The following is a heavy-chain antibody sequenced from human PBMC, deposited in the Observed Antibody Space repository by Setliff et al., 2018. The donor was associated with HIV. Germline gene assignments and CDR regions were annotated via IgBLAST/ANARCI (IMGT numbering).Heavy chain of an antibody. V-gene: IGHV1-69*06. CDR1: GGTFSRYL. J-gene: IGHJ6*03. CDR3: ARRAGHTNYFYYMDV. Sequence: SVKVSSKASGGTFSRYLINWVRQAPGQGLEWMGGIIPIFGSTKYAQKFQGRVTITADKSTSTAYMELSSLRSEDTAVYYCARRAGHTNYFYYMDVWGKGTTVTVSS. CDR2: IIPIFGST. D-gene: IGHD6-19*01.